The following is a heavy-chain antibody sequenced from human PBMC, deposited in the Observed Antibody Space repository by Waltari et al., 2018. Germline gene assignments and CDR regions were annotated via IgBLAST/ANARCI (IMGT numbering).Heavy chain of an antibody. D-gene: IGHD1-26*01. CDR3: ATGRYRFFDY. J-gene: IGHJ4*02. V-gene: IGHV3-53*01. Sequence: ELQLVESGGGSIQPGGCLRLSCGASGFTFSSNFMSWVRQAPGKGLEWVSINYNDGTTYYGDSVKGRFTIYRDNAKSTMYLQMNTLRTEDTAVYYCATGRYRFFDYWGQGTLVTVSS. CDR1: GFTFSSNF. CDR2: NYNDGTT.